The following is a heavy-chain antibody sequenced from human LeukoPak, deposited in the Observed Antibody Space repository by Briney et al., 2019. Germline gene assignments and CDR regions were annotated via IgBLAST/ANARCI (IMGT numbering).Heavy chain of an antibody. CDR1: GGSISSGAYY. CDR2: IYYSGST. Sequence: SETPSLTCTVSGGSISSGAYYWSWIRPPPRKALEWIGYIYYSGSTYYNPSLKSRVTISVDTSKNQFSLRLSSVTAADTAVYYCVSGNGYDFRYFDYWGQGTLVTVSS. CDR3: VSGNGYDFRYFDY. V-gene: IGHV4-31*03. D-gene: IGHD5-12*01. J-gene: IGHJ4*02.